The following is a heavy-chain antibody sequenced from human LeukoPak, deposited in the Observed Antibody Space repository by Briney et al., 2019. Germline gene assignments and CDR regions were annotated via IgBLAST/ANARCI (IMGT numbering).Heavy chain of an antibody. J-gene: IGHJ4*02. CDR3: ARDLGVGYNLFDY. D-gene: IGHD5-24*01. V-gene: IGHV1-69*16. CDR1: GGSFSSNT. Sequence: ASVKLSCKASGGSFSSNTLSWVRQAPGQGLEWMGGIIANLGTPNYAQKFQGRVTITRDTSASTAYMEPSSLRSEDTAVYYCARDLGVGYNLFDYWGQGTLVTVSS. CDR2: IIANLGTP.